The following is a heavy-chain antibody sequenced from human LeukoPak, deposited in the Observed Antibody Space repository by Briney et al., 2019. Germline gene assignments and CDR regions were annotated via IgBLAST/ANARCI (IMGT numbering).Heavy chain of an antibody. CDR2: ISAYNGNT. Sequence: ASVKVSCKASGYTFINYGISWVRQAPGQGLEWMGWISAYNGNTNYAQKLRGRVTMTTDTSTSTAYMELRSLRSDDTAVYYCAREATWLGRWYFDLWGRGTLVTVSS. J-gene: IGHJ2*01. CDR1: GYTFINYG. CDR3: AREATWLGRWYFDL. V-gene: IGHV1-18*01. D-gene: IGHD6-19*01.